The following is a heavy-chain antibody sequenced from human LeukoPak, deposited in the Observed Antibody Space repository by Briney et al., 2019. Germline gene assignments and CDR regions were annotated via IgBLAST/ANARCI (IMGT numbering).Heavy chain of an antibody. D-gene: IGHD2-2*01. CDR1: GFTFSSYW. V-gene: IGHV3-74*01. CDR2: INSDGSST. Sequence: GGSLRLSCAASGFTFSSYWMHWVRQAPGKGLVWVSRINSDGSSTSYADSVKGRFTISRDIAKNTLYLQMNSLRAEDTAVYYCARALRASYNWFDPWGQGTLVTVSS. CDR3: ARALRASYNWFDP. J-gene: IGHJ5*02.